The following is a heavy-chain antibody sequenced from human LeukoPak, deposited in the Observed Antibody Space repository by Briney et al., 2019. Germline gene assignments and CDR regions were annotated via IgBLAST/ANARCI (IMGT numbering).Heavy chain of an antibody. D-gene: IGHD3-9*01. CDR2: IWYDGSNK. V-gene: IGHV3-33*06. Sequence: PGGSLRLSCAASGFTFSSYGMHWVRQAPGKGLEWVAVIWYDGSNKYYADSVKGRFTISRDNSKNTLYLQMNSLRAEDTAVYYRAKPAPKLRYFDWSSGYYFDYWGQGTLVTVSS. J-gene: IGHJ4*02. CDR3: AKPAPKLRYFDWSSGYYFDY. CDR1: GFTFSSYG.